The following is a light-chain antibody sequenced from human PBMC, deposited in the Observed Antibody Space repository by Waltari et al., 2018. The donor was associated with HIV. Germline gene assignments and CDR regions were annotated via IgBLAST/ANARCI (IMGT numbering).Light chain of an antibody. CDR3: HAWDSTTVL. J-gene: IGLJ2*01. V-gene: IGLV3-1*01. Sequence: YELPQSPSVSVSPGHTAIIPGSGDNLERNDVCWYQQKPGQSPVLLLYQDTKRPSGIPERFSGSKSGNTATLTISGTQALDEADYYCHAWDSTTVLFGGGTELTVL. CDR2: QDT. CDR1: NLERND.